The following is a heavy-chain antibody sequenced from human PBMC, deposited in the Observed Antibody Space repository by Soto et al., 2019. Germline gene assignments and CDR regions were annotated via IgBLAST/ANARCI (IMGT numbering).Heavy chain of an antibody. V-gene: IGHV3-49*03. CDR2: IRSKTYGGTT. CDR3: ARGLNSGWYGVSDY. CDR1: GLAFGEYA. D-gene: IGHD6-19*01. J-gene: IGHJ4*02. Sequence: RAVTLFGITSGLAFGEYAMSWFRQATGKGLEWVGFIRSKTYGGTTDYAASVQGRFIISRDDSRSIAYLQMNSLTTEDTAVYYCARGLNSGWYGVSDYWGQGTLVPVSS.